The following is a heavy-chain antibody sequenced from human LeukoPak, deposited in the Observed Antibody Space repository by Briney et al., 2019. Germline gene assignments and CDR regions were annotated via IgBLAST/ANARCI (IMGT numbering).Heavy chain of an antibody. CDR1: GGSISSSSYY. CDR2: IYCSGST. Sequence: PSETLSLTCTVSGGSISSSSYYWVWMRQPPGKGREWIGCIYCSGSTYYNPSLKSRVTIYVATSKNPFSLKLVSVAAAATADYYCEGPHGDYDFWSGYGNWLDPWGQGTLVTVSS. V-gene: IGHV4-39*01. J-gene: IGHJ5*02. CDR3: EGPHGDYDFWSGYGNWLDP. D-gene: IGHD3-3*01.